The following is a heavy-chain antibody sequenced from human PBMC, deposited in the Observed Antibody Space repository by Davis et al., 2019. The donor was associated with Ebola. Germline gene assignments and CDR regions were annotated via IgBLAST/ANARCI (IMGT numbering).Heavy chain of an antibody. Sequence: AAAVNVSCKASGYTFTTYDIHWVRQATGQGLEWMGWMNPNRENTGYAQKFQGRVTMTRSTSISTAYMELSSMRSEDTAVYYCARGGYFDWLTRWHYYGMAVWGQGTTVTVSS. CDR2: MNPNRENT. CDR3: ARGGYFDWLTRWHYYGMAV. J-gene: IGHJ6*02. CDR1: GYTFTTYD. D-gene: IGHD3-9*01. V-gene: IGHV1-8*01.